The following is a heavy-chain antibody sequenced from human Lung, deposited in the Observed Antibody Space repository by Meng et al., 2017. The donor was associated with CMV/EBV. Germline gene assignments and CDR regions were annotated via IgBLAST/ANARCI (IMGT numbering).Heavy chain of an antibody. D-gene: IGHD1-26*01. Sequence: SGPGLVKPSGTLSLTCCVSGVSISSNIRWTWVRQPPGKGLEWIGDIDDSGSTNYNPSLNSRISISLDKSKNHFSLKVNSVTAADTAVYYCARGKQDAWELLAYWGQGALVTVSS. CDR2: IDDSGST. J-gene: IGHJ4*02. CDR3: ARGKQDAWELLAY. CDR1: GVSISSNIR. V-gene: IGHV4-4*02.